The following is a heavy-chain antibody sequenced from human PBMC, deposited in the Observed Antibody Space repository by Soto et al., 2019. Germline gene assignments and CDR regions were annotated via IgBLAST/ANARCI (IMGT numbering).Heavy chain of an antibody. CDR1: GYTFTNHG. Sequence: QVELVQSGVEVKKPGASVKVSCKASGYTFTNHGLSCVRQAPGQGLEWMGWISASNGDTNYAQKFLGRVTVTTDTSTSTGYMELRSLKSEDTAVYYCARMVCGSKIDYYYYMDVWGKGTTVIVSS. CDR2: ISASNGDT. D-gene: IGHD2-21*01. CDR3: ARMVCGSKIDYYYYMDV. V-gene: IGHV1-18*04. J-gene: IGHJ6*03.